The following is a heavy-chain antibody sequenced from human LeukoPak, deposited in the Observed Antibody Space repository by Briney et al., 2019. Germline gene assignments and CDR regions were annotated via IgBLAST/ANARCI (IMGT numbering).Heavy chain of an antibody. CDR1: GFTFSSYS. D-gene: IGHD3-10*01. CDR3: ARGVRGSGIAYFDY. CDR2: ISSSSSYI. Sequence: GGSLRLSCAASGFTFSSYSINWVRQAPGKGLEWVSSISSSSSYIYYADSVKGRFTISRDNAKNSLYLQMNSLRAEDTAVYYCARGVRGSGIAYFDYWGQGTLVTVSS. V-gene: IGHV3-21*01. J-gene: IGHJ4*02.